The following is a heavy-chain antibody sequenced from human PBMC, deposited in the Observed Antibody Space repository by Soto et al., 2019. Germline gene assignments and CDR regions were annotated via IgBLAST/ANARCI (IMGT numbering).Heavy chain of an antibody. CDR3: AREIFGVIISGGRDAFDI. V-gene: IGHV1-69*13. D-gene: IGHD3-3*01. Sequence: ASVKVSCKASGGTFSTYAISWVRQAPGQGLEWIGGIIPIFGTAKYAQKFQGRVTITADESTSTAYMELSSLRSEDTAVYYCAREIFGVIISGGRDAFDIWGQGTMVTV. CDR2: IIPIFGTA. J-gene: IGHJ3*02. CDR1: GGTFSTYA.